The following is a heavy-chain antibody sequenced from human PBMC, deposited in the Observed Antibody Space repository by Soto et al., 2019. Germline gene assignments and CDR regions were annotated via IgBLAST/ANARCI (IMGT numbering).Heavy chain of an antibody. J-gene: IGHJ6*02. CDR3: ASNVKEVIVVVPAASLESYYGMDV. D-gene: IGHD2-2*01. CDR2: ISSSSSYI. CDR1: GFTFSSYS. Sequence: GGSLRLSCAASGFTFSSYSMNWVRQAPGKGLEWVSSISSSSSYIYYADSVKGRFTISRDNAKNSLYLQMNSLRAEDTAVYYCASNVKEVIVVVPAASLESYYGMDVWGQGTTVTVSS. V-gene: IGHV3-21*01.